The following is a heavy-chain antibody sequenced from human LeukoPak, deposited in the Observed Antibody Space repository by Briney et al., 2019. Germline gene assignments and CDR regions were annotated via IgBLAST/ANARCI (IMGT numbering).Heavy chain of an antibody. CDR1: GFTFTTSA. J-gene: IGHJ4*02. V-gene: IGHV3-73*01. CDR3: TRGDVTHFDY. CDR2: IRSKVYSYAT. Sequence: GGSLRLSCAASGFTFTTSAVHWVRQASGKGLEWVGRIRSKVYSYATMYGASVKGRFTISRDDSKKTAYLQMNSLNTEDAAVYYCTRGDVTHFDYWGEGTLVTVSS. D-gene: IGHD3-10*01.